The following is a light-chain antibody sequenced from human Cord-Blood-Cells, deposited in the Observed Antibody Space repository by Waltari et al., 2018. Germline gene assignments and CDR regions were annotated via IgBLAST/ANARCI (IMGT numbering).Light chain of an antibody. CDR1: SSDVGGYNY. Sequence: QSALTQPASVSGSPGQSITISCTGTSSDVGGYNYVPWYQQHPGKAPKLMIYDVSNRPSVVSNRFSGSKSGNTASLTISGLQAEDEADYYCSSYTSSSTLDVVFGGGTKLTVL. CDR2: DVS. CDR3: SSYTSSSTLDVV. J-gene: IGLJ2*01. V-gene: IGLV2-14*01.